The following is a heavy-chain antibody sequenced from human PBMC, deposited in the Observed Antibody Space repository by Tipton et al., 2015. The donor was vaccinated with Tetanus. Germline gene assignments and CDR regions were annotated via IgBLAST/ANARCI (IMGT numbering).Heavy chain of an antibody. Sequence: LRLSCTVSGGSISSYYWSWIRQPPGKGLEWIGYIYYSGSTNYNPSLKSRVTISVDTSKNQFSLKLSSVTAADTAVYYCARGGLYDYVWGSYRYDPLDYWGQGTLVTVSS. J-gene: IGHJ4*02. CDR3: ARGGLYDYVWGSYRYDPLDY. CDR1: GGSISSYY. V-gene: IGHV4-59*01. D-gene: IGHD3-16*02. CDR2: IYYSGST.